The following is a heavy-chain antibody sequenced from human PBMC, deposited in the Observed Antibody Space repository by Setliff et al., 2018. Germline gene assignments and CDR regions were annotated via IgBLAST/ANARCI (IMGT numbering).Heavy chain of an antibody. CDR3: AISTLSICSGGSCPNAFDL. J-gene: IGHJ3*01. D-gene: IGHD2-15*01. Sequence: VASVKVSCKTSGHIFSSYGITWVRQAPGQGLEWMGWISSYNDVANYAQNFQGRVTMTKDTSARAAYMELTSLRSDDTAMYFCAISTLSICSGGSCPNAFDLWGQGTMVTVS. CDR2: ISSYNDVA. CDR1: GHIFSSYG. V-gene: IGHV1-18*01.